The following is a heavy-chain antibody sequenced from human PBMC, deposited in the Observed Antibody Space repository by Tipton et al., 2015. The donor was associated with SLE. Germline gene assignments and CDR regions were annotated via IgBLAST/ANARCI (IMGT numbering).Heavy chain of an antibody. CDR2: TSYSGST. CDR3: ARQLGYGDPFAFDY. CDR1: DDSIRDYY. Sequence: TLSLTCSVSDDSIRDYYFSWIRQPPGNKLEWIGYTSYSGSTRYNPSLESRVTISLDTSKNHLSLKLRSVTAADRATYYCARQLGYGDPFAFDYWSQGTLVTVSS. V-gene: IGHV4-59*08. D-gene: IGHD4-17*01. J-gene: IGHJ4*02.